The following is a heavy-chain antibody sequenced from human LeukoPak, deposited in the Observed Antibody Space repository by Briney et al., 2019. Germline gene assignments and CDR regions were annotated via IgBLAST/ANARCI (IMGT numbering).Heavy chain of an antibody. D-gene: IGHD1-7*01. J-gene: IGHJ5*02. CDR2: INHSGST. Sequence: SETLSLTCADYGGSFSGYYWSWIRQPPGKGLEWIGEINHSGSTNYNPSLKSRVTISVDTSKNQFSLKLSSVTAADTAVYYCARQDWNYAWFGPWGQGTLVTVSS. V-gene: IGHV4-34*01. CDR3: ARQDWNYAWFGP. CDR1: GGSFSGYY.